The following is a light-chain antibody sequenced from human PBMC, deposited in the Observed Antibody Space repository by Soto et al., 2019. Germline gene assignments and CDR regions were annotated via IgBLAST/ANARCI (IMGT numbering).Light chain of an antibody. J-gene: IGKJ1*01. CDR3: QHYNSYSEA. CDR2: KAS. Sequence: MSQSPSTLSGSIGDRVTITCRASQTISSWLAWYQQKPGKAPKLLIYKASTLKSGVPSRFSGSGSGTEFTLTISSLQPDDFATYYCQHYNSYSEAFRQGTKV. V-gene: IGKV1-5*03. CDR1: QTISSW.